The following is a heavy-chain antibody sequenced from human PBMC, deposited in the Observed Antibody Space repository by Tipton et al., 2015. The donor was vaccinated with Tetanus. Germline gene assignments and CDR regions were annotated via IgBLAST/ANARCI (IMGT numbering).Heavy chain of an antibody. Sequence: GLVKPSETLSLTGSVSGDSVSCGGCYWSWIRQSPGKRLEWIGYISHSGGTNYNPSLKSRVTISFDTSKNPFSLSLSSETAAETAVYYCACGSGYLDSSDHSPLDFWGRGTLVTVSS. CDR3: ACGSGYLDSSDHSPLDF. V-gene: IGHV4-61*03. D-gene: IGHD3-22*01. CDR2: ISHSGGT. CDR1: GDSVSCGGCY. J-gene: IGHJ4*02.